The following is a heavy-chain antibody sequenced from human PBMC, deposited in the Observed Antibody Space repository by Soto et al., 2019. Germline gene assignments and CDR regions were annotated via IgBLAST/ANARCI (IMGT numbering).Heavy chain of an antibody. V-gene: IGHV3-7*03. J-gene: IGHJ6*02. CDR1: GFTFSSYW. CDR3: ARNPPMTRGNGMDV. Sequence: EVQLVESGGGLVQPGGSLRLSCAASGFTFSSYWMSWVRQAPGKGLEWVANMKQDGIEKYYVDSVKGRFTISRDNTETPLYLQMNSLRAEDTAVYYCARNPPMTRGNGMDVWGQGTTVTVSS. CDR2: MKQDGIEK. D-gene: IGHD3-10*01.